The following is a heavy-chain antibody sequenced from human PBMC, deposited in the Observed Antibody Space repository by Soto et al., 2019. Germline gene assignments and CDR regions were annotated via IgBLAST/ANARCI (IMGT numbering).Heavy chain of an antibody. D-gene: IGHD4-17*01. CDR3: AKDLVYAGYFDY. J-gene: IGHJ4*02. Sequence: PGGSLRLSCAASGFTFTTAWINWVRQAPGKGLEWVGRIKSKTDGGTPDFAAPVRGRFAISRDNSKNTLHLQMNSLRAEDTAVYYCAKDLVYAGYFDYWGQGTLVTVSS. CDR1: GFTFTTAW. V-gene: IGHV3-15*07. CDR2: IKSKTDGGTP.